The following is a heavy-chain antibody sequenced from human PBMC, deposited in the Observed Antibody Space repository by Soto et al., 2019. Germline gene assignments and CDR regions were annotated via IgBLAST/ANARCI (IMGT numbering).Heavy chain of an antibody. CDR1: GFIFRSYA. CDR2: ITYDGANG. CDR3: ARAFSGSYPNFDY. V-gene: IGHV3-30*09. J-gene: IGHJ4*02. Sequence: GGSLRLSCLASGFIFRSYAMHWVRQAPGKGLEWVAVITYDGANGYYADSVRGRFAISRDKSKSTLFLQMNSLRPEDTAVYYCARAFSGSYPNFDYWGQGTLVTVSS. D-gene: IGHD1-26*01.